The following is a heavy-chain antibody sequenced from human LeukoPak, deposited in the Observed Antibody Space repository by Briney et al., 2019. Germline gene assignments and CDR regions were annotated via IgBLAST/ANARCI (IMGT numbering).Heavy chain of an antibody. CDR3: AREMTTVTTWGYYYYYGMDV. CDR1: GFTFSSYS. J-gene: IGHJ6*02. Sequence: GGSLRLSCAASGFTFSSYSMNWVRQAPGKGLEWVSSISSSSSYIYYADSVKGRFTVSRDNAKNSLYLQMNSLRAEDTAVYYCAREMTTVTTWGYYYYYGMDVWGQGTTVTVSS. V-gene: IGHV3-21*01. CDR2: ISSSSSYI. D-gene: IGHD4-17*01.